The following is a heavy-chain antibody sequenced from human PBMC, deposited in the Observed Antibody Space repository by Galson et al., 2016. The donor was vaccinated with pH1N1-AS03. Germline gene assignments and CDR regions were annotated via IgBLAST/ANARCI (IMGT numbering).Heavy chain of an antibody. CDR1: GVSVPSSGVG. CDR2: VYWDETR. J-gene: IGHJ3*02. Sequence: PALVKPTQTLTLTCSVSGVSVPSSGVGVGWFRQPPGKAPEWLALVYWDETRRYSPSLKNRLTITKDSSKNQVVLTVTSVDPMDIATYFCALPNSGGNAFEIWGPGTMVTVSS. V-gene: IGHV2-5*02. CDR3: ALPNSGGNAFEI. D-gene: IGHD2/OR15-2a*01.